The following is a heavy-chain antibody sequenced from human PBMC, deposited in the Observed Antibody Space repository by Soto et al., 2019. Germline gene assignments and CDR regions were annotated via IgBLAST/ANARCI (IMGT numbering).Heavy chain of an antibody. CDR2: FSGGSGGI. Sequence: QLLQSGGGLVQPGGSLRLSCAVSGFSLGPYGVTWVRQTPEKGLEWVTGFSGGSGGIFYADSVRGRFTISRDSSTAYLQMNNLRPEETAVYFCARWNGFGDSWGQGSLVTVSS. J-gene: IGHJ4*02. CDR1: GFSLGPYG. D-gene: IGHD1-1*01. CDR3: ARWNGFGDS. V-gene: IGHV3-23*01.